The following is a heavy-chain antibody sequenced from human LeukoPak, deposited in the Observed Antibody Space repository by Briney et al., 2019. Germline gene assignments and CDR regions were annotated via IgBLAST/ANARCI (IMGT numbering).Heavy chain of an antibody. CDR3: ARVYFIGQYSYQLPLLAFDI. D-gene: IGHD2-2*01. Sequence: SQTLSLTCTVSGGSISSGDYSWGWFRRPPGKGREWIGYIYYSGSTYYNPSLKSRVTISVDTSKNQFSLKLSSVTAADTAVYYCARVYFIGQYSYQLPLLAFDIWGQGTMVTVSS. CDR2: IYYSGST. V-gene: IGHV4-30-4*08. J-gene: IGHJ3*02. CDR1: GGSISSGDYS.